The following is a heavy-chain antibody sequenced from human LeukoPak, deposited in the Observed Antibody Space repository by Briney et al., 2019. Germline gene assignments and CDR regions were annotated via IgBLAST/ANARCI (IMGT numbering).Heavy chain of an antibody. J-gene: IGHJ4*02. CDR1: GFTFDDYA. CDR2: ISVDGGST. Sequence: PGGSLRLSCAASGFTFDDYAMHWVRQAPGKGLEWVSLISVDGGSTYYADSVKGRFTISRDNSKNSLYLQMNSLRTEDTALCYCAKYARGLRGSGWRTPFDYWGGGTRVTVSS. D-gene: IGHD6-19*01. V-gene: IGHV3-43*02. CDR3: AKYARGLRGSGWRTPFDY.